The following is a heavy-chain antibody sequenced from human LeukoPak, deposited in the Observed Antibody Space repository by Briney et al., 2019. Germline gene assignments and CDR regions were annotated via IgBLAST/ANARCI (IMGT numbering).Heavy chain of an antibody. CDR1: GFTFSNFW. Sequence: GGSQRHSRAASGFTFSNFWMHWVRQAPGKGLVWVSRINSDGSTTTYADSVKGRFTISRDNAENTLYLQMNSLRAEDTAVYYCARPPYSSGSFDFWGRGTRVSVSS. CDR3: ARPPYSSGSFDF. D-gene: IGHD6-19*01. V-gene: IGHV3-74*01. CDR2: INSDGSTT. J-gene: IGHJ2*01.